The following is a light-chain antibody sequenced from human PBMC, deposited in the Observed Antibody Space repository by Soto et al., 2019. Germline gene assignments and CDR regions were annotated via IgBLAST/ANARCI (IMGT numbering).Light chain of an antibody. CDR3: QQASGFPLT. Sequence: DILVTQSPSSVSASVGDRVTITCRASQGINSWLAWYQQKPGLAPRLLIYTASNLQSGVPSRFSGGGSGTDFILTISSLQPEDVATYYCQQASGFPLTFGGGTKVEIK. CDR2: TAS. V-gene: IGKV1-12*01. J-gene: IGKJ4*01. CDR1: QGINSW.